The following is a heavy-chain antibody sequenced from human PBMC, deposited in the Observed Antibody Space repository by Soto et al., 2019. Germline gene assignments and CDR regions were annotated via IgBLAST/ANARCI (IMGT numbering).Heavy chain of an antibody. Sequence: QVQLVQSGAEVKKPGSSVNVSCKAPGGTFSSYGINWVRQAPGQGLEWMGGIIPMFGTANYAQKFQGRVTITANKSTSTAYMELSSLRSEDKAVVYCERVGVIEMATIRYFDLWGRGTLVTVSS. J-gene: IGHJ2*01. V-gene: IGHV1-69*14. CDR1: GGTFSSYG. CDR2: IIPMFGTA. CDR3: ERVGVIEMATIRYFDL. D-gene: IGHD3-3*01.